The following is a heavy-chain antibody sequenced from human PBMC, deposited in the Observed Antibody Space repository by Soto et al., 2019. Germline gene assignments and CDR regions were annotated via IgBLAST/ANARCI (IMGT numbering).Heavy chain of an antibody. J-gene: IGHJ6*02. CDR1: GYTVTTYG. Sequence: ASVKVSCKASGYTVTTYGISWVRQAPGQGLEWLGWINTHNGNTNYAQNLQGRVIMTADTSTSTAYMELRSLRSDDTAIYYCTREGSAPYYYYGMDAWGQGTTVTVSS. CDR2: INTHNGNT. CDR3: TREGSAPYYYYGMDA. D-gene: IGHD3-10*01. V-gene: IGHV1-18*01.